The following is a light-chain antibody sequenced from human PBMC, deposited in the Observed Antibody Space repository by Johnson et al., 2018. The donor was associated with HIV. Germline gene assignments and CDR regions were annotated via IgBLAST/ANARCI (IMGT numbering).Light chain of an antibody. J-gene: IGLJ1*01. CDR3: GTWDSSLSAGV. V-gene: IGLV1-51*01. CDR1: SSNIGNNF. CDR2: DNN. Sequence: QSLLTQPPSVSAAPGQKVTISCSGSSSNIGNNFVSWYQHLPGTTPKLLIYDNNKRPSGITDRFSGSKSGTSATLGITGLQTGDEADYYCGTWDSSLSAGVFGTGTTVIVL.